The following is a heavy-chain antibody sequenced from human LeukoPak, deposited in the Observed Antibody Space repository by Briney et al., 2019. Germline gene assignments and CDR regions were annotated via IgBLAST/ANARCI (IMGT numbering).Heavy chain of an antibody. CDR1: GFTVSSNY. Sequence: GGSLRLSCAASGFTVSSNYMSWVRQAPGKGLEWVSVIYSGGSTYYADSVKGRFTISRDNSKNTLYLQMNSLRAEDTAVYYCASDTYYYDSSGHNHLDYWGQGTLVTVSS. CDR3: ASDTYYYDSSGHNHLDY. V-gene: IGHV3-66*01. CDR2: IYSGGST. D-gene: IGHD3-22*01. J-gene: IGHJ4*01.